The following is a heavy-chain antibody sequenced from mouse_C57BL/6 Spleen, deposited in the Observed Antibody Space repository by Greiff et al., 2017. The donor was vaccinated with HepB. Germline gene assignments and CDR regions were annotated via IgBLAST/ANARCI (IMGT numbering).Heavy chain of an antibody. Sequence: EVQLQQSGPELVKPGASVKIPCKASGYTFTDYNMDWVKQSHGKSLEWIGDINPNNGGTIYNQKFKGKATLTVDRSSSTAYMELRSLTSEDTAVYYCARSLGYRADGYYLFDYWGQGTTLTVSS. V-gene: IGHV1-18*01. CDR1: GYTFTDYN. D-gene: IGHD2-3*01. CDR2: INPNNGGT. J-gene: IGHJ2*01. CDR3: ARSLGYRADGYYLFDY.